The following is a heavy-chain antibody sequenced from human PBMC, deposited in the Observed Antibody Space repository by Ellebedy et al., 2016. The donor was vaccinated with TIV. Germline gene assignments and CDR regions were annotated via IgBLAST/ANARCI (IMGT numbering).Heavy chain of an antibody. V-gene: IGHV1-2*02. J-gene: IGHJ4*02. CDR2: INPNSSGT. CDR1: GYTFTSYT. CDR3: ARVVAVADARDY. Sequence: ASVKVSCKASGYTFTSYTISWVRQAPGQGLEWMGWINPNSSGTNYAQKFQGRVTMTRDTSISTAYMELSRLRSDDTAVYYCARVVAVADARDYWGQGTLVTVSS. D-gene: IGHD6-19*01.